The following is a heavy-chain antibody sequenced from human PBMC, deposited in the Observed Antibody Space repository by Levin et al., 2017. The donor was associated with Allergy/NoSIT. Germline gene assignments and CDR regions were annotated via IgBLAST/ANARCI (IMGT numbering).Heavy chain of an antibody. J-gene: IGHJ4*02. D-gene: IGHD6-19*01. CDR3: ARREAVPGTPYDY. CDR2: IYFSGST. V-gene: IGHV4-59*01. Sequence: SQTLSLPCTVAGAPFPGFYWTWIRQSPGKGLEWIGHIYFSGSTDYHPSLGSRVTISSDSSKNQFSLKLTSVTAADTAVYYCARREAVPGTPYDYWGQGTLVTVAS. CDR1: GAPFPGFY.